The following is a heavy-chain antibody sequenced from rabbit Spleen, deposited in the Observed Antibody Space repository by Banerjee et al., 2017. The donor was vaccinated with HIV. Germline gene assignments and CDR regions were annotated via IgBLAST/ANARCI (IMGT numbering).Heavy chain of an antibody. CDR2: IYGGSSDTS. J-gene: IGHJ4*01. CDR1: GFTISSSYW. V-gene: IGHV1S45*01. Sequence: QEQLEESGGDLVKPEGSLTLTCTASGFTISSSYWMCWVRQGLGKGLEWIACIYGGSSDTSYYASWAKGRFTISKTSSTTVTVQRTSLTAADTAAYFGARHFNSGYGLGGQGTLVTV. CDR3: ARHFNSGYGL. D-gene: IGHD1-1*01.